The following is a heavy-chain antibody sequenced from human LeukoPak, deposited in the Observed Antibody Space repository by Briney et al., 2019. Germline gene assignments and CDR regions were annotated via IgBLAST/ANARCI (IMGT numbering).Heavy chain of an antibody. CDR2: ISSSSSYI. V-gene: IGHV3-21*01. CDR3: ASATDDYGDYVSDY. Sequence: GGSLRLSCAASGFTFSSYSMNWVRQAPGKGLEWVSSISSSSSYIYYADSVKGRFTISRDNAKNSLYLQMNSLRAEDTAVYYCASATDDYGDYVSDYWGQGTLVTVSS. D-gene: IGHD4-17*01. J-gene: IGHJ4*02. CDR1: GFTFSSYS.